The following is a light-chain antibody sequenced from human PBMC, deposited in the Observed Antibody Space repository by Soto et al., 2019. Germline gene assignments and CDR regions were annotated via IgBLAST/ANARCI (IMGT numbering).Light chain of an antibody. CDR1: SGDVGSYNL. J-gene: IGLJ1*01. Sequence: QSALTQPASVSGSPGQSITISCTGTSGDVGSYNLVSWYQQHPGKAPKLMIYEGSKRPSGVSNRFSGSKSGNTASLTISGLQAEDEADYYCGSYTSASTLVFGTGTKVTVL. V-gene: IGLV2-14*02. CDR2: EGS. CDR3: GSYTSASTLV.